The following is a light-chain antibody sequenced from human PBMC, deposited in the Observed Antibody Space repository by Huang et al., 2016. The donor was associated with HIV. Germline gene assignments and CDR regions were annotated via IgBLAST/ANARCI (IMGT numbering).Light chain of an antibody. CDR3: QQRSSRVT. Sequence: IVLTQSPATLSWYPGERVTLSCRASQSVGNYIAWYQQHPGQSPKLLIYDTSNRATGTPGRFSGSGSGTDFTLTISSLQSEDFAVYYCQQRSSRVTFGGGTKVQVK. CDR2: DTS. V-gene: IGKV3-11*01. CDR1: QSVGNY. J-gene: IGKJ4*01.